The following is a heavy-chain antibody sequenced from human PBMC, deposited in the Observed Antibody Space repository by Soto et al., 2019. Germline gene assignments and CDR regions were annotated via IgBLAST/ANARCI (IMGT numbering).Heavy chain of an antibody. CDR1: GFTVSSYA. V-gene: IGHV3-23*01. CDR2: ISGSGGSA. D-gene: IGHD2-15*01. Sequence: EVQLLESGGGLVQPGGSLRLSCAASGFTVSSYAMSWVRQAPGKGLEWVYAISGSGGSAYYADSVKGPFTISRDDSKNPLSLQTNSLTAEDTAVYYCAKLPVVVAATRGAFDIWGQGIMVTVSS. CDR3: AKLPVVVAATRGAFDI. J-gene: IGHJ3*02.